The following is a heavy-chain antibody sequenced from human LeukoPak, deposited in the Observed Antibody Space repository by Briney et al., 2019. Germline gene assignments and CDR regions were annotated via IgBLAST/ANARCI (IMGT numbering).Heavy chain of an antibody. V-gene: IGHV1-24*01. J-gene: IGHJ6*03. CDR1: GYTHTELS. CDR2: LDPEDGET. CDR3: ATGPNYYYYMDV. Sequence: ASVKVSCKVSGYTHTELSMHWVRQAPGKGLEWMGGLDPEDGETIYAQKFQGRVTMTEDTSTDTAYMELSSLRSEDTAVYYCATGPNYYYYMDVWGKGTTVTVSS.